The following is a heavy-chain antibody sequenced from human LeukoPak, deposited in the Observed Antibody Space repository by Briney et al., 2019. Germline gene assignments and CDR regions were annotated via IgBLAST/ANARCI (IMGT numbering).Heavy chain of an antibody. J-gene: IGHJ4*02. Sequence: ASVKVSCKASGYIFTAYYIHWVRQAPGQGLEWMGWIIPNSGGTNYAQKLQGRVTMTSDTSISTAYMELTSLTSDDTAVYYCAREGCNGGFDYWGQGTLVTVSS. CDR3: AREGCNGGFDY. V-gene: IGHV1-2*02. CDR2: IIPNSGGT. D-gene: IGHD2-15*01. CDR1: GYIFTAYY.